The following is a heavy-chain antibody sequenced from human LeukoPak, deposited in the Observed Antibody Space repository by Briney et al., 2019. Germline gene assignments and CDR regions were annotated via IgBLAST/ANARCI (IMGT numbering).Heavy chain of an antibody. CDR1: GGSVSNADYY. CDR3: ARGRDGYNYRDYYYYYGMDV. D-gene: IGHD5-24*01. V-gene: IGHV4-61*08. J-gene: IGHJ6*02. Sequence: SETLSLTCTVSGGSVSNADYYWSWIRHPPGKTLEWIGYIYHTGSNNYKYSLKSRVTISVDKSKNQFSLKLSSVTAADTAVYYCARGRDGYNYRDYYYYYGMDVWGQGTTVTVSS. CDR2: IYHTGSN.